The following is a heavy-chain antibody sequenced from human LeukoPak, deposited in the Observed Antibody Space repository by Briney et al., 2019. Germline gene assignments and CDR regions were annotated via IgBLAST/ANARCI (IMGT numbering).Heavy chain of an antibody. CDR1: GGPISSGGYS. V-gene: IGHV4-30-2*01. Sequence: SETLSLTCAVSGGPISSGGYSWSWIRQPPGKGLEWIGYIYHSGSTYYNPSLKSRVTISVDRSKNQFSLKLSSVTAADTAVYYCARGEGYCTNGVCYTGGLVVDYWGQGTLVTVSS. J-gene: IGHJ4*02. D-gene: IGHD2-8*01. CDR2: IYHSGST. CDR3: ARGEGYCTNGVCYTGGLVVDY.